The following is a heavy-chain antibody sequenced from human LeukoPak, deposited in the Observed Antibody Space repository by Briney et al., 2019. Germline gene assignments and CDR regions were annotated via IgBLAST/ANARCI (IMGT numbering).Heavy chain of an antibody. D-gene: IGHD6-13*01. CDR3: ARATYSSSLGY. Sequence: SETLSLTCTVSGGSISSYYWSWIRQPPGKGLEWIGEINHSGSTNYNPSLKSRVTISVDTSKNQFSLKLSSVTAADTAVYYCARATYSSSLGYWGQGTLVTVSS. J-gene: IGHJ4*02. CDR2: INHSGST. V-gene: IGHV4-34*01. CDR1: GGSISSYY.